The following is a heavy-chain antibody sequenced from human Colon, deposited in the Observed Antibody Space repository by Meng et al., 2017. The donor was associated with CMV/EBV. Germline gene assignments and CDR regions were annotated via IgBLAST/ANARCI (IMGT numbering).Heavy chain of an antibody. Sequence: QVQLHQSGPGLVKPSQTLSLTCAISGDSVSSNSAAWNWIRQSPSRGLEWLGRTYYRSTWRIEYAVAMGGRVTINPDTSTNQVSLHLNSVTPEDTAVYYCVSWRYDNWGQGTLVTVSS. CDR1: GDSVSSNSAA. V-gene: IGHV6-1*01. D-gene: IGHD3-16*02. J-gene: IGHJ4*02. CDR3: VSWRYDN. CDR2: TYYRSTWRI.